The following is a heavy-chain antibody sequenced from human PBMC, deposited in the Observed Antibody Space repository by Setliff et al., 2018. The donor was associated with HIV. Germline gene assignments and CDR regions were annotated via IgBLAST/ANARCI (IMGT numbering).Heavy chain of an antibody. CDR3: ALSSSGGGIDY. D-gene: IGHD6-6*01. CDR1: GFTFSSAV. Sequence: GGSLRLSCTVSGFTFSSAVFHWVRQAPGKGLEWVANINQDGSEKNYADSVKGRFTISRDNSKSTLYLQMNSLRAEDTAVYYCALSSSGGGIDYWGQGTLVTVSS. J-gene: IGHJ4*02. CDR2: INQDGSEK. V-gene: IGHV3-30*02.